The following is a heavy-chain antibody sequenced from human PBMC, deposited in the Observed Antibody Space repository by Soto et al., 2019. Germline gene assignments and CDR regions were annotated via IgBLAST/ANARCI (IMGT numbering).Heavy chain of an antibody. Sequence: PGGSLRLSCAASGLTFSDYYMSWIRQAPGKGLEWVSYITSSGSYTKYADSVQGRFTISRDNAKNSLYLQMNSLRAEDTAVYYCARDPGKVQLERRLPQRDYYGMDVWGQGTTVTVSS. CDR1: GLTFSDYY. V-gene: IGHV3-11*06. J-gene: IGHJ6*02. CDR3: ARDPGKVQLERRLPQRDYYGMDV. D-gene: IGHD1-1*01. CDR2: ITSSGSYT.